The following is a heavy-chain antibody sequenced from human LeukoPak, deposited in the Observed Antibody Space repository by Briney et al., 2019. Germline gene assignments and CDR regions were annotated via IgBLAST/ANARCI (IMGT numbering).Heavy chain of an antibody. CDR1: GGTFSSYA. CDR3: ARGGNGWFFDD. V-gene: IGHV1-18*01. D-gene: IGHD6-19*01. J-gene: IGHJ4*02. Sequence: EASVKVSCKASGGTFSSYAISWVRQAPGQGLEWVGWVNGYNGNTNYAQKVQDRVTMTTDTSTSTAYMELRSLRSDDTAVYYCARGGNGWFFDDWGQGTLVTVSS. CDR2: VNGYNGNT.